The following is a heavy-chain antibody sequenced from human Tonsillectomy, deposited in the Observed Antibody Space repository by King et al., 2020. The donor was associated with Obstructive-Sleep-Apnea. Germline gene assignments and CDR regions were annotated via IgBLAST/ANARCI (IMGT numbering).Heavy chain of an antibody. CDR3: ARDYFDSMGAWFDP. CDR2: IYHSGNT. D-gene: IGHD3-22*01. J-gene: IGHJ5*02. V-gene: IGHV4-38-2*02. CDR1: GDSLTSGYF. Sequence: VQLQESGPGLVKPSETLSLTCSVSGDSLTSGYFWGWIRQTSGKGLEWIGSIYHSGNTFYNPSLTSRVTMSIDTSKNQFSLRLSSVTAADTAVYYCARDYFDSMGAWFDPWGQGTLVTVSS.